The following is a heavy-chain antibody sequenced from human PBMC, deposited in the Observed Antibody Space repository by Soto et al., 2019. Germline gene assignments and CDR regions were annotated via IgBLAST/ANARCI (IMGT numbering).Heavy chain of an antibody. CDR2: IYYSGST. Sequence: SETLSLTCTVSGGSISSSSYYWGWIRQPPGKGLEWIGSIYYSGSTYYNPSLKSRVTISVDTSKNQFSLKLSSVTAADTAVYYCARDGVNWFDPWGQGTLVTVSS. CDR3: ARDGVNWFDP. J-gene: IGHJ5*02. CDR1: GGSISSSSYY. D-gene: IGHD3-10*01. V-gene: IGHV4-39*02.